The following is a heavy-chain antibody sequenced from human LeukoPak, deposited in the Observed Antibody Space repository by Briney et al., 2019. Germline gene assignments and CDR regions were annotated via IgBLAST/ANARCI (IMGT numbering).Heavy chain of an antibody. CDR2: INAGNGNT. Sequence: GGSLRLSCAASGYTFTSYAMHWVRQAPGQRLEWMGWINAGNGNTKYSQKFQGRVTITRDTSASTAYMELSSLRSEDTAVYYCARDRWYYGSGSPNDYWGQGTLVTVSS. V-gene: IGHV1-3*01. CDR3: ARDRWYYGSGSPNDY. D-gene: IGHD3-10*01. CDR1: GYTFTSYA. J-gene: IGHJ4*02.